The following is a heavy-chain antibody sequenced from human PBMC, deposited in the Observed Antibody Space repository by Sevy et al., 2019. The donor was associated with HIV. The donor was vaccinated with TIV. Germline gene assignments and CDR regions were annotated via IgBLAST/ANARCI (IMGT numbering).Heavy chain of an antibody. CDR3: ATTKDYYDSSGYPFDY. V-gene: IGHV1-24*01. D-gene: IGHD3-22*01. J-gene: IGHJ4*02. Sequence: ASVKVSCKVSGYTLTKFSMHWVRQAPGKGLEWITTFDPEDGDPEDGKRIYAQKFLGRVTMTEDTSTDTAYMELSSLRSDDTAVYYCATTKDYYDSSGYPFDYWGQGALVTVSS. CDR2: GDPEDGKR. CDR1: GYTLTKFS.